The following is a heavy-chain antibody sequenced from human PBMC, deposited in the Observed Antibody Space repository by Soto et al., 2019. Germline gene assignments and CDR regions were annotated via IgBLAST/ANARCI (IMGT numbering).Heavy chain of an antibody. CDR3: AKDIFGGLTDSGGWFDP. J-gene: IGHJ5*02. CDR2: ISWNSGSI. D-gene: IGHD3-10*01. V-gene: IGHV3-9*01. Sequence: GGSLRLSCAASGFTFDDYAMHWVRQAPGKGLEWVSGISWNSGSIGYADSVKGRFTISRDNAKNSLYLQMNSLRAEDTALYYCAKDIFGGLTDSGGWFDPWGQGTLVTVSS. CDR1: GFTFDDYA.